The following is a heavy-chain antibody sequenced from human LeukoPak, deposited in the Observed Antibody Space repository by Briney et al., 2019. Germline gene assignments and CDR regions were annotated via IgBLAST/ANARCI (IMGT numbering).Heavy chain of an antibody. CDR3: ARGGGLDV. D-gene: IGHD3-16*01. Sequence: GGSLRLSCAASGFTFSTYSMNWARQAPGKGLEWVASINHNGNVNYYVDSVEGRFTISRDNAKNSLYLQMSNLRAEDTAVYFCARGGGLDVWGQGATVTVSS. CDR1: GFTFSTYS. V-gene: IGHV3-7*03. CDR2: INHNGNVN. J-gene: IGHJ6*02.